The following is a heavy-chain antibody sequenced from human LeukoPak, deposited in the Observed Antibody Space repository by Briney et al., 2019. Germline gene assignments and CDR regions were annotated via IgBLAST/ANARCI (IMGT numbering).Heavy chain of an antibody. D-gene: IGHD7-27*01. CDR1: GFTLSSYV. CDR3: PKAAGETYYRVFDY. Sequence: GGSLRLSCAASGFTLSSYVMNWVPQAPGKGVEGVSGITDSGGNTYYADSVKGRFPISRDNSNNMVYLQMNSLRAEDMAKYYCPKAAGETYYRVFDYWGQGILVTVSS. J-gene: IGHJ4*02. CDR2: ITDSGGNT. V-gene: IGHV3-23*01.